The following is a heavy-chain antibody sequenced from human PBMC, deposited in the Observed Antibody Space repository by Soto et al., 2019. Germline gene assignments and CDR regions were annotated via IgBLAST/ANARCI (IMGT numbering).Heavy chain of an antibody. CDR3: ARDGGSTTVVTPWDY. V-gene: IGHV3-33*01. J-gene: IGHJ4*02. D-gene: IGHD4-17*01. Sequence: QVQLVESGGGVVQPGRSLRLSCAASGFTFSSYGMHWVRQAPGKGLEWVAVIWYDGSNKYYADSVKGRFTISRDNSKNTLYLQMNSLRAEDTAVYYCARDGGSTTVVTPWDYWGQGTLVTVSS. CDR1: GFTFSSYG. CDR2: IWYDGSNK.